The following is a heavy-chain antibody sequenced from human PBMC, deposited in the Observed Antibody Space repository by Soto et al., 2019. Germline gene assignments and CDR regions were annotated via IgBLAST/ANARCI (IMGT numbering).Heavy chain of an antibody. D-gene: IGHD2-8*01. J-gene: IGHJ4*02. Sequence: ASVKVSCKASGYTFTDYHMHWVRQAPGQGLEWMGWINPNSGATSYAQRFQGRVTMTRDTSISTAYMELSRLTSDDTAVYYCAGEGGDIVQMVYALPWYWGQGTLVTVSS. V-gene: IGHV1-2*02. CDR2: INPNSGAT. CDR1: GYTFTDYH. CDR3: AGEGGDIVQMVYALPWY.